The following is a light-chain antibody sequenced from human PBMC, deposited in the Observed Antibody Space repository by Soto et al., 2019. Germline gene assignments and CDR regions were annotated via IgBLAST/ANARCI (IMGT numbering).Light chain of an antibody. CDR2: LNSDGSH. CDR3: QTWGTGIQV. J-gene: IGLJ2*01. CDR1: SGHSSYA. Sequence: QPVLTQSPSASASLGASVKLTCTLSSGHSSYAIAWHQQQPEKGPRYLMKLNSDGSHSKGDGSPDRFSGSSSGAERYLTISSLQSEDEADFYCQTWGTGIQVFGGGTKLTVL. V-gene: IGLV4-69*01.